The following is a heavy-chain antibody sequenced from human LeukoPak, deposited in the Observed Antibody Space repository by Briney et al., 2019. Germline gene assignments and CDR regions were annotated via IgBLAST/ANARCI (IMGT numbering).Heavy chain of an antibody. CDR2: IDSGGGT. CDR1: GFTFRNNA. V-gene: IGHV3-23*01. Sequence: GGSLRLSCAAPGFTFRNNAMSWVRQAPGKGLEWVSAIDSGGGTYYANSVKGRFTISRDNSKNTLYLQLSSLRVEDTAVYYCAKGPQGHWGQGALVTVSS. CDR3: AKGPQGH. J-gene: IGHJ4*02.